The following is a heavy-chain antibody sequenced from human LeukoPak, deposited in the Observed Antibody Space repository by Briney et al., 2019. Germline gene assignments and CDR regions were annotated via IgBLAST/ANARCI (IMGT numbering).Heavy chain of an antibody. J-gene: IGHJ6*02. V-gene: IGHV1-8*01. CDR3: AREACYDSSGYCGMDV. D-gene: IGHD3-22*01. Sequence: ASVKVSCKASGYTFTSYDIDWVRQATGQGLEWMGWMNPNSGNTGYAQKFQGRVTMTRNTSISTVYMELSSLRSEDTAVYYCAREACYDSSGYCGMDVWGQGTTVTVSS. CDR2: MNPNSGNT. CDR1: GYTFTSYD.